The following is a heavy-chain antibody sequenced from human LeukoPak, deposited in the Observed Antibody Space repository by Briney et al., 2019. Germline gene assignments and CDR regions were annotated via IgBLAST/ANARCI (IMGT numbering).Heavy chain of an antibody. V-gene: IGHV4-4*02. CDR3: ARDPGYSYGYGFDD. CDR1: GGSISSSHW. Sequence: PSETLSLTCAVSGGSISSSHWWNWVRQPPGKGLEWIGEISHSGSTNYNPSLKSRVSISVDKSNNQFSLRLASVTAADTAVYYCARDPGYSYGYGFDDWGQGTLVTVSS. CDR2: ISHSGST. J-gene: IGHJ4*02. D-gene: IGHD5-18*01.